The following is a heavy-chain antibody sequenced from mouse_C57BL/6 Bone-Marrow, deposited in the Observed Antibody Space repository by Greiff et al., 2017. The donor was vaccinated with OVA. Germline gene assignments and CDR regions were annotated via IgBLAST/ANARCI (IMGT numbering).Heavy chain of an antibody. CDR3: TRSPYYGSSPWFAY. CDR2: IYPGNSDT. D-gene: IGHD1-1*01. V-gene: IGHV1-5*01. J-gene: IGHJ3*01. CDR1: GYTFTSYW. Sequence: VQLQQSGTMLARPGASVKMSCKTSGYTFTSYWMHWVKQRPGQGLEWIGAIYPGNSDTSYNQKFKGKAKLTAVTSASTAYMELSSLTNEDSAVYYCTRSPYYGSSPWFAYWGQGTLVTVSA.